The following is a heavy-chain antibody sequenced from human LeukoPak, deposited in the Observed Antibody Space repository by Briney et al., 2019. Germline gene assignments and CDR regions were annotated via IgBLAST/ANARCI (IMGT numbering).Heavy chain of an antibody. D-gene: IGHD1-1*01. CDR2: INPSGGST. CDR1: GYTFTSYY. V-gene: IGHV1-46*01. J-gene: IGHJ4*02. Sequence: ASVKVSCKASGYTFTSYYMHWVRQAPGQGLEWMGKINPSGGSTSYAQKFQGRVTMTRDMSTSTVYMELSSLRSEDTAVYYCARYDVRKAAFDYWGQGTLVTVSS. CDR3: ARYDVRKAAFDY.